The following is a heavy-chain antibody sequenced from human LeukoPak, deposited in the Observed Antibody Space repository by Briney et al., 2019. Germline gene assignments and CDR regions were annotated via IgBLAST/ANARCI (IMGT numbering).Heavy chain of an antibody. Sequence: VSVKVSCKASGYTFTSYGISWVRQAPGQGLEWMGWISAYNGNTNYAQKLQGRVTMTTDTSTSTAYMELRSLRSDDTAVYYCARGPRTPDYGGNRGTYYYYYYMDVWGKGTTVTVSS. CDR3: ARGPRTPDYGGNRGTYYYYYYMDV. CDR2: ISAYNGNT. V-gene: IGHV1-18*01. J-gene: IGHJ6*03. CDR1: GYTFTSYG. D-gene: IGHD4-23*01.